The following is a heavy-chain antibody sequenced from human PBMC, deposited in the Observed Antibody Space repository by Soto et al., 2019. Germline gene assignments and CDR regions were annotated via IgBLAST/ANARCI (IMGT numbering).Heavy chain of an antibody. D-gene: IGHD1-26*01. V-gene: IGHV3-30-3*01. Sequence: GGSLRLSCAASGFTFSSYAMHWVRQAPGKGLEWVAVISYDGSNKYYADSVKGRFTISRDNSKNTLYLQMNSLGAEDTAVYYCARDPSVGATKGYYGMDVWGQGTTVTVSS. CDR2: ISYDGSNK. CDR3: ARDPSVGATKGYYGMDV. CDR1: GFTFSSYA. J-gene: IGHJ6*02.